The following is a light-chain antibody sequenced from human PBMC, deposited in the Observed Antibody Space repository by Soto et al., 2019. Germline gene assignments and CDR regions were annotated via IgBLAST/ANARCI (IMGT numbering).Light chain of an antibody. Sequence: ETALTQSPATLSLSPGERATLSCRARQRVSSSYLAWYQQKPAQAARLLIYGASSRATGIQHRSSGSGSGTDFTLTISCLEPEDFAVYYCVQYGSSPGNVGPVTKV. CDR3: VQYGSSPGN. CDR1: QRVSSSY. V-gene: IGKV3-20*01. J-gene: IGKJ1*01. CDR2: GAS.